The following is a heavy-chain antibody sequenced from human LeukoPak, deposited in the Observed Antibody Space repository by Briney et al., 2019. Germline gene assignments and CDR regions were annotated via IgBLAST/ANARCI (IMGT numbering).Heavy chain of an antibody. V-gene: IGHV5-10-1*01. D-gene: IGHD6-19*01. Sequence: WESLKISCKGSGYSFTSYWISWVRQMPGKGLEWMGRIASSDSYTNYSPSFQGHVTISADKSISTAYLQWSSLKASDTAMYFCARTVAGTQPDYWGQGTLVTVS. CDR3: ARTVAGTQPDY. CDR2: IASSDSYT. J-gene: IGHJ4*02. CDR1: GYSFTSYW.